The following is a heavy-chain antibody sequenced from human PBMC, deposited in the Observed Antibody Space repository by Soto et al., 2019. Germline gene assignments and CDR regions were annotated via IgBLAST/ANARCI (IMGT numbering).Heavy chain of an antibody. Sequence: EVQLLESGGGLVQPGGSLRLSCAASGFTFSNYAMSWVRQAPGKGLEWVSSISGSGNGTYYADSVKGRFTISRDNSKNTLYLQMNSLRAEDTAVYYCAKGVMVTVGGIVGTLYYFDSWGQGTLVTVSS. CDR1: GFTFSNYA. CDR2: ISGSGNGT. D-gene: IGHD3-16*02. CDR3: AKGVMVTVGGIVGTLYYFDS. V-gene: IGHV3-23*01. J-gene: IGHJ4*02.